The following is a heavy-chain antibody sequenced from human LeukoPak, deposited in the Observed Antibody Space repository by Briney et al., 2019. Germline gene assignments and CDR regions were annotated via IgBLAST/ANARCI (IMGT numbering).Heavy chain of an antibody. Sequence: GGSLRLSCAASGFTFITYGMHWVRQAPGKGLEYVSAISSNGGKTYYANSVKGRFTISRDNSKNTLYLQMGSLRAEDMAVYCCARDYNNIWAPLFDSWGQGTLVTVSS. CDR3: ARDYNNIWAPLFDS. D-gene: IGHD1-14*01. J-gene: IGHJ4*02. V-gene: IGHV3-64*01. CDR2: ISSNGGKT. CDR1: GFTFITYG.